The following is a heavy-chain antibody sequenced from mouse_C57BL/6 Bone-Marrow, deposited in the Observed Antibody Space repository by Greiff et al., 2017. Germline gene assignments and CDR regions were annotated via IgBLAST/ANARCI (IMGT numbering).Heavy chain of an antibody. CDR3: ATTVVATDY. Sequence: EVQGVESGGGLVKPGGSLKLSCAASGFTFSSYAMSWVRQTPEKRLEWVATISDGGSYTYYPDNVKGRFTISRDNAKNNLYLQMSHLKSEDTAMYYCATTVVATDYWGQGTTLTVSS. V-gene: IGHV5-4*01. CDR2: ISDGGSYT. CDR1: GFTFSSYA. D-gene: IGHD1-1*01. J-gene: IGHJ2*01.